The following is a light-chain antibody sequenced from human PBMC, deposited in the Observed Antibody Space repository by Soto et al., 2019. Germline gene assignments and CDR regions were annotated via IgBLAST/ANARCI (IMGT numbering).Light chain of an antibody. CDR2: DVS. CDR1: SSDVGGYNY. Sequence: QSALTQPASVSGSPGQSITISCTGTSSDVGGYNYVSWYQQHPGKAPKLIIYDVSNRPSGVSNRFSGSKSGNTASLTISGLKAEDEADYYCSSYTSSSTLVFGVETKLTVL. V-gene: IGLV2-14*03. J-gene: IGLJ2*01. CDR3: SSYTSSSTLV.